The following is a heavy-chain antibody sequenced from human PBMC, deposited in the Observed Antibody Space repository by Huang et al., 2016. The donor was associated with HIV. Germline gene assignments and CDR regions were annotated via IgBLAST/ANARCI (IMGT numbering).Heavy chain of an antibody. V-gene: IGHV1-24*01. J-gene: IGHJ4*02. D-gene: IGHD3-22*01. Sequence: QVQLVQSGAEVKKPGASVKVSCKVSGDTLTELSMHWVRQAPEKRLEWMGGLEPEVSETMYAQKSKGRVTMTEDTSTDTAYMELSSLRSEDTAVYYCATVYRRFRNHDSGDYYFDYWDQGTLVTVSS. CDR1: GDTLTELS. CDR2: LEPEVSET. CDR3: ATVYRRFRNHDSGDYYFDY.